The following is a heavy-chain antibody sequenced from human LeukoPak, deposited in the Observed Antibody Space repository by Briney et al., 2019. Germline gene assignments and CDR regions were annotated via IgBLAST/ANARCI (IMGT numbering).Heavy chain of an antibody. Sequence: ASVKVSCKASGGTFSSYAISWVRQAPGQGLEWMGGIIPIFGTANYAQKFQGRVTITTDESTSTAYMELSSLRSEDTAVYYCARGNRPYSSSSYAFDIWGQGTMVTVSS. J-gene: IGHJ3*02. D-gene: IGHD6-6*01. CDR2: IIPIFGTA. CDR1: GGTFSSYA. V-gene: IGHV1-69*05. CDR3: ARGNRPYSSSSYAFDI.